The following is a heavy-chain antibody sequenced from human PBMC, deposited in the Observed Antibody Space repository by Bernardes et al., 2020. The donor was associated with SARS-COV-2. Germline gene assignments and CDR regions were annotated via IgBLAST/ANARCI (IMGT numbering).Heavy chain of an antibody. CDR1: GFTFSSYY. CDR3: ARDAAATYGSGSPTYYYYYGMDV. D-gene: IGHD3-10*01. CDR2: ISSSGSTI. J-gene: IGHJ6*02. Sequence: GGSLRLSCAASGFTFSSYYMSWIRQAPGKGLEWVSYISSSGSTIYYADSVKGRFTISRDNAKNSLYLQMNSLRAEDTAVYYCARDAAATYGSGSPTYYYYYGMDVWGQGTTVTVSS. V-gene: IGHV3-11*01.